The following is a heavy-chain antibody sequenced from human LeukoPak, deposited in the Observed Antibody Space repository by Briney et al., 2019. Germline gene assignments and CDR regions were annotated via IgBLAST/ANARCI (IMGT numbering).Heavy chain of an antibody. J-gene: IGHJ5*02. V-gene: IGHV1-69*05. CDR2: IIPIFGTA. Sequence: ASVKVSCKASGGTFSSYAISWVRQAPGQGLEWMGGIIPIFGTANYAQKFQGRVTITTDESTSTAYMELSSLRSEDTAVYYCARRASGLWFGELEANWFDHWGQGTLVTVSS. D-gene: IGHD3-10*01. CDR3: ARRASGLWFGELEANWFDH. CDR1: GGTFSSYA.